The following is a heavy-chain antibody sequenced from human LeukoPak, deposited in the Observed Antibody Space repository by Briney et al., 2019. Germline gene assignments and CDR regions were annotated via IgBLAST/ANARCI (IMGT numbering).Heavy chain of an antibody. Sequence: GGSLRLSCAASGFTFDDYAMHWVRQAPGKGLEWVSLISWDGGSTYYADSVKGRYTISRDNSKNSLYLQMNSLRAEDTALYYCAKGFRLGGWNDPRFDYWGQGTLVTVSS. CDR2: ISWDGGST. CDR1: GFTFDDYA. D-gene: IGHD1-1*01. J-gene: IGHJ4*02. CDR3: AKGFRLGGWNDPRFDY. V-gene: IGHV3-43D*03.